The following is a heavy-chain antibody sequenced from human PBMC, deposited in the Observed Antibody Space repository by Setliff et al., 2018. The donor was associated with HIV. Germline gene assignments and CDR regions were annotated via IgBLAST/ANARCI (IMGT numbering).Heavy chain of an antibody. D-gene: IGHD3-10*01. CDR2: IYHSGFT. V-gene: IGHV4-61*09. Sequence: SETLSLTCSVSGGSINRGTYYWTWIRQSAGKGLEWIGHIYHSGFTIYNPSLKSRVTLSLDTSKNQFSLKLSSVTAADTAVYFCVRRVSHGSQPSYFDYWGQGTLVTVSS. CDR1: GGSINRGTYY. CDR3: VRRVSHGSQPSYFDY. J-gene: IGHJ4*02.